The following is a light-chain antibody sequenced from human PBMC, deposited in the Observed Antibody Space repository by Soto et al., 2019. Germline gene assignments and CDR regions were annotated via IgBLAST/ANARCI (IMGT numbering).Light chain of an antibody. CDR3: QTWGTAIL. Sequence: QPVLTQSPSASASLGASVKLTCTLSSGHSSYAIAWHQQQPEKGPRYLMKLNSDGSHSRGDGIPDRFSGSSSGAERYLSISSLQSEDEADYYCQTWGTAILFGGGTKVTVL. CDR1: SGHSSYA. J-gene: IGLJ3*02. CDR2: LNSDGSH. V-gene: IGLV4-69*01.